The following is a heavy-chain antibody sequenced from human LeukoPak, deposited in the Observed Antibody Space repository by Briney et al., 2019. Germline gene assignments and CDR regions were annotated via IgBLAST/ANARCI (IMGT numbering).Heavy chain of an antibody. CDR3: ARDLESGRIQLWLFGY. CDR1: GFTFSSYS. J-gene: IGHJ4*02. Sequence: PGGSLRLSCAASGFTFSSYSMNWVRQAPGKGLEWVSSISSSSSYIYYADSVKGRFTISRDNAKNSLYLQMNSLRAEDTAVYYCARDLESGRIQLWLFGYWGQGTLVTVSS. CDR2: ISSSSSYI. V-gene: IGHV3-21*01. D-gene: IGHD5-18*01.